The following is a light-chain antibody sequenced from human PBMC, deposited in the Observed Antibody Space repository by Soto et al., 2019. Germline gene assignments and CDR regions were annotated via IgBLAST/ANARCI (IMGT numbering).Light chain of an antibody. Sequence: QPVLTQSPSASASLGASVKLTCTLSSGHSSYAIAWHQQQPEKGPRYLMKLNSDGSHSKGDGIPDRFSGSSSGAERYLTISSLQSEDEADYYCQTWGTGNVWVFGGGTQLTVL. CDR2: LNSDGSH. CDR1: SGHSSYA. J-gene: IGLJ3*02. CDR3: QTWGTGNVWV. V-gene: IGLV4-69*01.